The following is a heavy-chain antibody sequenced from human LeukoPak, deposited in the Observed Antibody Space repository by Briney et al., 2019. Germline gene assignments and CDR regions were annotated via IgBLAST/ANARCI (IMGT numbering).Heavy chain of an antibody. J-gene: IGHJ4*02. CDR1: GFTFSSYS. D-gene: IGHD2-21*02. CDR2: ISSSSSYI. CDR3: ARASYCGGDCYPKYYSDY. Sequence: PGGSLRLSCAASGFTFSSYSMNWVRQAPGKGLEWVSSISSSSSYIYYADSVKGRFTISRDNAKNSLYLQMNSLRAEDTAVYYCARASYCGGDCYPKYYSDYWGQGTLVTVSS. V-gene: IGHV3-21*01.